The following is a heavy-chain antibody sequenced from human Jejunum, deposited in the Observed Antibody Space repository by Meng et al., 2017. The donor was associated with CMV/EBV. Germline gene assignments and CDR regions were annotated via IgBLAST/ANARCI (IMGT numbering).Heavy chain of an antibody. Sequence: LSCAATGFTFSGDWMHWVRQAPGKGLEWVSAIYSGESTYYADSVKSRFNISRDNSKNTLYLQMNSLRAEDTAVYYCAKKYSGSFDYWGQGTLVTVSS. D-gene: IGHD1-26*01. CDR1: GFTFSGDW. CDR2: IYSGEST. CDR3: AKKYSGSFDY. J-gene: IGHJ4*02. V-gene: IGHV3-53*01.